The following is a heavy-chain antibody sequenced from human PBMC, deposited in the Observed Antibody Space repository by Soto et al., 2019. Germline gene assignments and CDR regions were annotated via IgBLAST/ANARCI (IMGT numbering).Heavy chain of an antibody. J-gene: IGHJ6*02. CDR2: IYYSGST. D-gene: IGHD3-22*01. Sequence: SETLSLTCTVSGGSISSYYWSWIRQPPGKGLEWIGYIYYSGSTNYNPSLKSRVTISVDTSKNQFSLKLSSVTAADTAVYYCARGGPSYYYDSSGYLVYGMDVWGQGTTVT. CDR3: ARGGPSYYYDSSGYLVYGMDV. CDR1: GGSISSYY. V-gene: IGHV4-59*01.